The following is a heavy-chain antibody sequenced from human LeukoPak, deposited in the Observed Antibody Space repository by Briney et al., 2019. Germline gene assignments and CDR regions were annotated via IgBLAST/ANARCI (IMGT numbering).Heavy chain of an antibody. CDR2: ITWTGGII. V-gene: IGHV3-9*01. J-gene: IGHJ4*02. D-gene: IGHD1-26*01. CDR1: GFTFSSYA. CDR3: AKIVSGSHYSGDY. Sequence: GGSLRLSCAASGFTFSSYAIHWVRQAPGKGLEWVSGITWTGGIIGYADSVKGRFAISRENAKNSLYLQMNSLRAEDTALYYCAKIVSGSHYSGDYWGQGALVIVSS.